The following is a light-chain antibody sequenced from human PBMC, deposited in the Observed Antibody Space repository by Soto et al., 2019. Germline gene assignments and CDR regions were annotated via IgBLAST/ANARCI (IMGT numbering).Light chain of an antibody. J-gene: IGLJ2*01. Sequence: QSALTQPASVSGSPGQSITLPCTGTSSDIGGYDYVSWYQRHPGKAPKLIIYDVNNRPSGVSNRFSGSKSGNTAYLTISALQAEDEADYYCTSYASGSSHVVFGGGTKLTVL. CDR1: SSDIGGYDY. V-gene: IGLV2-14*01. CDR3: TSYASGSSHVV. CDR2: DVN.